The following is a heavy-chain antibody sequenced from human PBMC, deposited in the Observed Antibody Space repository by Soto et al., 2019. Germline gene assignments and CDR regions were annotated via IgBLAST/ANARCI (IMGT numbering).Heavy chain of an antibody. CDR1: GYTFTSYD. J-gene: IGHJ4*02. Sequence: QVQLVQSGAEVKKPGASVKVSCKASGYTFTSYDINWVRQATGQGLEWMGWMNPNSGNTGYAQKFQGRVTMTRSTSLSTAYMELTSLRSEDTAVYYCARGGYYFDSSAYYRPFDYWGQGTLVTVSS. D-gene: IGHD3-22*01. CDR2: MNPNSGNT. V-gene: IGHV1-8*01. CDR3: ARGGYYFDSSAYYRPFDY.